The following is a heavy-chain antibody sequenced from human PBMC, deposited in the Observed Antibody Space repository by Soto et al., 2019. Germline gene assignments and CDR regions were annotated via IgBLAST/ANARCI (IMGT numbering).Heavy chain of an antibody. CDR3: ARGRRLVLFPDNRANDAVDI. CDR2: ISSSSSTI. Sequence: EVQLVESGGGLVQPGGSLRLSCAASGFTFSSYSMNWVRQAPGKGLEWVSFISSSSSTIYYADSVKGRFTISRDNANHLLYLRINSLRAEETAVYYSARGRRLVLFPDNRANDAVDIWGQATMMTDSS. J-gene: IGHJ3*02. CDR1: GFTFSSYS. D-gene: IGHD3-10*01. V-gene: IGHV3-48*01.